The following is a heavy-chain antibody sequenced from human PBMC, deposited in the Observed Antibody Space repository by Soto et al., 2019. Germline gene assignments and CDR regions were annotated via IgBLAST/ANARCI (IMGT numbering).Heavy chain of an antibody. V-gene: IGHV3-73*01. CDR2: IRPRANNYAT. J-gene: IGHJ4*02. CDR3: TANLPARPNDY. CDR1: GFTFAGSA. Sequence: EVQLVDSGGDLVQPGGSLKLSCAASGFTFAGSAMHWVRQASGKGLEWVGRIRPRANNYATAYAASVDGRFTISRDDSKNTAYLQMNSLKIEDTAVYYCTANLPARPNDYWGQGTLVTVS. D-gene: IGHD1-1*01.